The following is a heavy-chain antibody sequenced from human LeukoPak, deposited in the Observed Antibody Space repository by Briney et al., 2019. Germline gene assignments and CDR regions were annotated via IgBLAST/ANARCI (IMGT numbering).Heavy chain of an antibody. CDR1: GFTFSSYS. J-gene: IGHJ4*02. D-gene: IGHD4-17*01. V-gene: IGHV3-21*01. Sequence: GGSLRLSCAASGFTFSSYSMNWVRQAPGKGLEWVSSISSSSSYIYYADSVKGRFTISRDNAKNSLYLQMNSLRAEDTAVYYCAREAKHTVTQGYWGQGTLVTVSS. CDR3: AREAKHTVTQGY. CDR2: ISSSSSYI.